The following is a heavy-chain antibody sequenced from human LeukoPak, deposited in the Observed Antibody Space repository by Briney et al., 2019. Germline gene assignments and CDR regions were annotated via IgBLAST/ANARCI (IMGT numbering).Heavy chain of an antibody. CDR2: ISSSGSTI. CDR3: ARDPDAYNFPSPFDY. V-gene: IGHV3-11*01. J-gene: IGHJ4*02. D-gene: IGHD5-24*01. CDR1: GFTFSDYY. Sequence: GGSLRLFCAASGFTFSDYYMSWIRQAPGKGLAWVSYISSSGSTIYYAESVKGRFTISRDNAKNSLYLQMNSLRAEDTAVYYCARDPDAYNFPSPFDYWGQGTLVTVSS.